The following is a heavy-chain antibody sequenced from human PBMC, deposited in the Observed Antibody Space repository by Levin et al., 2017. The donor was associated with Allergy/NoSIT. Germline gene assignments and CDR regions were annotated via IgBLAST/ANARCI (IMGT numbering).Heavy chain of an antibody. V-gene: IGHV3-66*01. CDR3: STRNY. CDR1: GFTFSRHG. Sequence: GESLKISCAGSGFTFSRHGMHWIRQAPGKGLEWVSVIYSGGNTFYTDSVKGRFTISRDNSKNTLYLQMNSLRAEDTAIYYCSTRNYWGQGTLVTVSS. CDR2: IYSGGNT. J-gene: IGHJ4*02.